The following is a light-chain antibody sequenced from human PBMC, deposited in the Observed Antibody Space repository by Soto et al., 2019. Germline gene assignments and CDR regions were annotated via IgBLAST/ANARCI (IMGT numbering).Light chain of an antibody. CDR3: QQYGSSPLT. CDR1: QSVSSSY. V-gene: IGKV3-20*01. Sequence: EIVLTQSPGTLSLSPGERATLSCRASQSVSSSYLAWYQQKPGQAPRLLIYSASSRATGIRDRFSGSGSGKDFTVTISRLEPEDLAVYYCQQYGSSPLTFGPGTKVDNK. CDR2: SAS. J-gene: IGKJ3*01.